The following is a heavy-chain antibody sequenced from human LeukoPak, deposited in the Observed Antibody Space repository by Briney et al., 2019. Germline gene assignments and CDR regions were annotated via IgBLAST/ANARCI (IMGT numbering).Heavy chain of an antibody. J-gene: IGHJ5*02. CDR1: GGSISSHY. Sequence: SETLSLTCTVSGGSISSHYWSWIRQPPGKGLEWVGYIYYSGSTNYNPSLKSRVTISVDTSKNQSSLKLSSVTAADTAVYSCARPTYYYDSSGPLDPWGQGPLVTVSS. CDR2: IYYSGST. CDR3: ARPTYYYDSSGPLDP. D-gene: IGHD3-22*01. V-gene: IGHV4-59*11.